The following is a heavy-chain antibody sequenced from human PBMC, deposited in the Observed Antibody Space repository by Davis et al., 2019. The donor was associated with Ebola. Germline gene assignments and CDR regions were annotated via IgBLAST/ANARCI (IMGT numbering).Heavy chain of an antibody. CDR2: INVYNGHT. CDR3: AREGGYSSGWPYFDN. D-gene: IGHD6-19*01. J-gene: IGHJ4*02. Sequence: AASVKVSCKTSGYTFSGYAISWVRQAPGQGLEWIGRINVYNGHTNYAQNFQGRVTVSTDTSTSTAYMELSSLRYEDTAVYYCAREGGYSSGWPYFDNWGQGTLVTVSS. CDR1: GYTFSGYA. V-gene: IGHV1-18*01.